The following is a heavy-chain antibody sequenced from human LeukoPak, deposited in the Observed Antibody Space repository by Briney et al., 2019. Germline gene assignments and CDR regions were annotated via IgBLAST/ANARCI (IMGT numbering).Heavy chain of an antibody. Sequence: WASAKVSCKASGYTFTSYDINWVRQATGQGLEWMGWMNPNSGNTGYAQKFQGRVTITRNTSISTAYMELSSLRSEDTAVYYCARGLSEGMTTVVTPDYWGQGTLVTVSS. V-gene: IGHV1-8*03. CDR3: ARGLSEGMTTVVTPDY. CDR1: GYTFTSYD. CDR2: MNPNSGNT. J-gene: IGHJ4*02. D-gene: IGHD4-23*01.